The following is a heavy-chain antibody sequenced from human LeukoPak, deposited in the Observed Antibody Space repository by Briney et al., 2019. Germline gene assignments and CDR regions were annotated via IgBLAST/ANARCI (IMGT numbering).Heavy chain of an antibody. Sequence: GGSLRLSCAASGFTFSSYAMHWVRQAPGKGLEWVAIISYDGNNKYYADSVKGRFTISRDNSKNTLYLQMNSLRTEDTAVYYCARDQSTIFGVVILDYWGQETLVTVSS. J-gene: IGHJ4*02. CDR1: GFTFSSYA. CDR2: ISYDGNNK. D-gene: IGHD3-3*01. V-gene: IGHV3-30*01. CDR3: ARDQSTIFGVVILDY.